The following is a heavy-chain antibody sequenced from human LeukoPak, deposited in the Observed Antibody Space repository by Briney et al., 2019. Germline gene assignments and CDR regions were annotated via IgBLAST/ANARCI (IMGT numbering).Heavy chain of an antibody. D-gene: IGHD3-22*01. V-gene: IGHV3-23*01. CDR3: AKVYDYYDSSGYLDY. CDR1: GFTFSSYA. CDR2: ISGSGGST. Sequence: GGSLRLSCAASGFTFSSYARSWVRQAPGKGLEWVSAISGSGGSTYYADSVKGRFTISRDNSKNTLYLQMNSLRAEDTAVYYCAKVYDYYDSSGYLDYWGQGTLVTVSS. J-gene: IGHJ4*02.